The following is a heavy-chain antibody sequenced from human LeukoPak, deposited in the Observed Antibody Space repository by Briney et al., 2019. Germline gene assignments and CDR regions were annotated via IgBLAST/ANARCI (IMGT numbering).Heavy chain of an antibody. CDR1: GFIFSDYS. J-gene: IGHJ4*02. D-gene: IGHD2-15*01. CDR3: AKNAPLRSCSGGSCYSGRAGFDY. CDR2: ISGSSSHI. V-gene: IGHV3-21*04. Sequence: GRSLRLSCAASGFIFSDYSMNWDRQAPGKGLEWVSSISGSSSHIYYADSVKGRFTISRDNTKHSLYLQMNSLRAEDTAVYYCAKNAPLRSCSGGSCYSGRAGFDYWGQGTLVTVSS.